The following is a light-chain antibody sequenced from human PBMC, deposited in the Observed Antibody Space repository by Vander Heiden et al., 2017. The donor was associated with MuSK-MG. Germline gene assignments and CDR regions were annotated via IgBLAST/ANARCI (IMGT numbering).Light chain of an antibody. J-gene: IGKJ5*01. CDR2: AAS. CDR1: QNIGSN. CDR3: QQSHSTPPS. Sequence: DIQMTQSPSSLSASVGDRVTITCRASQNIGSNLNWYQQKPGKAPKPLISAASSLQSGVPSRFSGSGSGTDFTLTISSLQPEDFATYYCQQSHSTPPSFGQGTRLEIK. V-gene: IGKV1-39*01.